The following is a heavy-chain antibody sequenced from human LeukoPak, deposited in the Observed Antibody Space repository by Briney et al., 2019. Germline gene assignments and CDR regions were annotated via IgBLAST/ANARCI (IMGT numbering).Heavy chain of an antibody. J-gene: IGHJ4*02. CDR2: IKQDGSEK. V-gene: IGHV3-7*01. CDR1: GFTFSSYW. D-gene: IGHD6-19*01. Sequence: PGGSLRLSCAASGFTFSSYWMIWVRQAPGKGLEWVANIKQDGSEKYYVDSVKGRFTISRDNSKNTLYLQMNSLRAEDTAVYYCARDPYNSGWYGEYWGQGTLVIVSS. CDR3: ARDPYNSGWYGEY.